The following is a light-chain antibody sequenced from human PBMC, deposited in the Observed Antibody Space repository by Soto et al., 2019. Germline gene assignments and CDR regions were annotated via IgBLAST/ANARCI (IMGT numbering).Light chain of an antibody. CDR1: SSDVGRYNY. Sequence: QSALTQPASVSGSPGQSITISCTGTSSDVGRYNYVSWYQQHPGKAPQLMIFEVSNRPSGVSDRFSGSKSGNTASLTISGLQAEDEADYYCSSYTSSSVVFGGGTKLTVL. V-gene: IGLV2-14*03. CDR3: SSYTSSSVV. CDR2: EVS. J-gene: IGLJ2*01.